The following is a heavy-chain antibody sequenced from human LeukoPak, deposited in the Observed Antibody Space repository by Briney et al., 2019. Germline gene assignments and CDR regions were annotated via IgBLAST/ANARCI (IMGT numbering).Heavy chain of an antibody. D-gene: IGHD2-15*01. CDR1: GYTFTSYY. J-gene: IGHJ4*02. CDR2: INPSGGST. CDR3: ARDSTSSFVVVVAAY. Sequence: ASVKVSCKASGYTFTSYYMHWVRQAPGQGLEWMGIINPSGGSTSYAQKLQGRVTMTRDTSTSTVYMELSSLRSEDTAVYYCARDSTSSFVVVVAAYWGQGTLVTVSS. V-gene: IGHV1-46*01.